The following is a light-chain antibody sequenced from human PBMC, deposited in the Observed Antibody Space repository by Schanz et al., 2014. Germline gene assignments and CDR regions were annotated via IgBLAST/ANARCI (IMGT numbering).Light chain of an antibody. CDR3: AAWDESLNGDV. CDR2: SND. J-gene: IGLJ1*01. CDR1: SSNIGTNT. Sequence: QSVLTQPPSASGTPGQRVTISCSGSSSNIGTNTVSWYQQVPGTAPKLLIYSNDQRPSGVPDRFSGSKSGSSASLAISGLQSDDEADYYCAAWDESLNGDVFGTGTKLTVL. V-gene: IGLV1-44*01.